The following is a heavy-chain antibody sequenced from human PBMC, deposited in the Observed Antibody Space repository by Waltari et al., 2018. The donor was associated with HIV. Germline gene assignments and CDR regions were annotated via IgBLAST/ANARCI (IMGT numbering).Heavy chain of an antibody. D-gene: IGHD1-26*01. CDR2: ISNDGSWQ. Sequence: QVQLVESGGGVVQPGKSLGLSCAASGFTFSSHAMHWVRQAPGKGLEWVAVISNDGSWQYYTDSVRGRFTISRDNSKSVLKLQMDGLRLEDTAVYYCVGEVGAKIFSGWGQGILVTVSS. CDR1: GFTFSSHA. J-gene: IGHJ4*02. V-gene: IGHV3-30*04. CDR3: VGEVGAKIFSG.